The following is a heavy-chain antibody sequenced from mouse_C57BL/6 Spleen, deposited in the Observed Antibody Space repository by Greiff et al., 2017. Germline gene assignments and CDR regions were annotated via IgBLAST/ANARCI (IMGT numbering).Heavy chain of an antibody. D-gene: IGHD2-4*01. J-gene: IGHJ1*03. CDR1: GYTFTSYW. V-gene: IGHV1-52*01. CDR3: ARHYYDYDWYFDV. Sequence: VQLQQPGAELVRPGSSVKLSCKASGYTFTSYWMHWVKQRPIQGLEWIGNIYPSDSETHYNQKFKDKATLTVDKSSSTAYMQLSSLTSEDSAVYYCARHYYDYDWYFDVWGTGTTVTVSS. CDR2: IYPSDSET.